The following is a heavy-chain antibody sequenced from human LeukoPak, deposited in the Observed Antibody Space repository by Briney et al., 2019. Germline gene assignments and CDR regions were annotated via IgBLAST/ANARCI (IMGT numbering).Heavy chain of an antibody. J-gene: IGHJ4*02. D-gene: IGHD3-3*01. CDR2: TKQDGSEK. Sequence: GGSLRLSCATSGFTFSSYWMSWVRQAPGKGLEWVANTKQDGSEKYYVGSVKGRFTISRDNAKNSLYLQMNSLRAEDTAVYYCARAPPAGYDFWSGYYDYWGQGTLVTVSS. V-gene: IGHV3-7*01. CDR1: GFTFSSYW. CDR3: ARAPPAGYDFWSGYYDY.